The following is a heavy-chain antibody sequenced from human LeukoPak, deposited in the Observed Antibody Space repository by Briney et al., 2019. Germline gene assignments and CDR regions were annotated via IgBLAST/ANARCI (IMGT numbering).Heavy chain of an antibody. CDR1: GFTLSSYG. CDR3: AKDRAAAGPFDY. J-gene: IGHJ4*02. CDR2: ISYDGSNK. Sequence: PGGSLRLSCAASGFTLSSYGMHWVRQAPGKGLEWVAVISYDGSNKYYADSVKGRFTISRDNSKNTLYLQMNSLRAEDTAVYYCAKDRAAAGPFDYWGQGTLVTVSS. D-gene: IGHD6-13*01. V-gene: IGHV3-30*18.